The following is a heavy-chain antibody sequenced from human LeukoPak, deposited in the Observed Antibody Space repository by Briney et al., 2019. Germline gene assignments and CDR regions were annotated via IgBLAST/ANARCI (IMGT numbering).Heavy chain of an antibody. CDR1: GGSISSYY. Sequence: SETLSLTCTVSGGSISSYYWSWIRQPAGKGLEWIGRIYTSGSTNYNPSLKSRVTMSVDTSKNQFSLKLSSVTAADTAVYYCARDLYYYDSSGHPGHFDYWGQGTLVTVSS. J-gene: IGHJ4*02. CDR2: IYTSGST. V-gene: IGHV4-4*07. CDR3: ARDLYYYDSSGHPGHFDY. D-gene: IGHD3-22*01.